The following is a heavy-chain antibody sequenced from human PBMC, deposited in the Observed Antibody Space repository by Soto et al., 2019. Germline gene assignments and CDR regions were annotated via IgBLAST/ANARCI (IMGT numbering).Heavy chain of an antibody. Sequence: SETLSLTCAVYGGSFSGDYWSWIRQPPGKGLEWIGEINHSGSTNYNPSLKSRVTISVDTSKNQFSLKLSSVTAADTAVYYCARGVPSREQQTYYGMDVWGQGTTVTVSS. V-gene: IGHV4-34*01. D-gene: IGHD1-1*01. CDR3: ARGVPSREQQTYYGMDV. CDR2: INHSGST. CDR1: GGSFSGDY. J-gene: IGHJ6*02.